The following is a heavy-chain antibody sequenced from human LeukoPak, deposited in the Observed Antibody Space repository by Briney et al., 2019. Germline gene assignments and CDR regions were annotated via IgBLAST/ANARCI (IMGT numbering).Heavy chain of an antibody. V-gene: IGHV3-66*02. J-gene: IGHJ4*02. Sequence: PGGSLRLSCAASGFTVSSNYMSWVRQAPGKGLEWVSVIYSGGSTYYADSVKGRFTISRDNSKNTLYLQMNSPRAEDTAVYYCARVDLGLFDYWGQGTLVTVSS. CDR1: GFTVSSNY. D-gene: IGHD3-16*01. CDR2: IYSGGST. CDR3: ARVDLGLFDY.